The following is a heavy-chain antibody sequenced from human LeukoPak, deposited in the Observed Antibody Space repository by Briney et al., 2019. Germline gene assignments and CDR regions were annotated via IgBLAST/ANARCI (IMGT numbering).Heavy chain of an antibody. V-gene: IGHV3-23*01. Sequence: GGSLRLSCAXSGFTFSXXXXXXXRQXXXKXLXXXXXXSGSGGSTYYADSVXXRFTXSRDNSKNTLYLQMNSLRAEDTAVYYCAKRIVVVTASYYGMDVWGQGTTVTVSS. CDR2: XSGSGGST. J-gene: IGHJ6*02. CDR1: GFTFSXXX. CDR3: AKRIVVVTASYYGMDV. D-gene: IGHD2-21*02.